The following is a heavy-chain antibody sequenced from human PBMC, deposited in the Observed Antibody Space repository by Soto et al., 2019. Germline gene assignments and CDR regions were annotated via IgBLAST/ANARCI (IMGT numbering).Heavy chain of an antibody. CDR3: ARDPYYYDSSGYYFGDAFDL. Sequence: ASVKVSCKASGYIFTAYYMHWVRQAPGQGLEWMGIINPRDGSTKYAQKFQGRVTMTRDTSTSTVYMDLSSLRSEDTAVYYCARDPYYYDSSGYYFGDAFDLWGQGTLVTVSS. CDR1: GYIFTAYY. CDR2: INPRDGST. V-gene: IGHV1-46*01. D-gene: IGHD3-22*01. J-gene: IGHJ3*01.